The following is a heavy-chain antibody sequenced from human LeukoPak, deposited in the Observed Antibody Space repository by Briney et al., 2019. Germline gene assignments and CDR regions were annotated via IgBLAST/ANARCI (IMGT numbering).Heavy chain of an antibody. V-gene: IGHV1-46*01. CDR1: GYTFTSYY. Sequence: ASVKVSCKASGYTFTSYYMHWVRQAPGQGLEWMGIINPSGDSTSYAQKFQGRVTMTRDMSTSTVYMELSSLRSEDTAVYYCATVKNWNEGDYWGQGTLVTVSS. D-gene: IGHD1-1*01. CDR3: ATVKNWNEGDY. J-gene: IGHJ4*02. CDR2: INPSGDST.